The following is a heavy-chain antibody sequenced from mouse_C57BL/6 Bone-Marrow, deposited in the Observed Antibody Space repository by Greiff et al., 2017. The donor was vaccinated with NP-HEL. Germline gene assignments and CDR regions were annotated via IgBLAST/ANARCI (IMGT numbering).Heavy chain of an antibody. D-gene: IGHD1-1*01. CDR2: IYPSDSET. J-gene: IGHJ4*01. V-gene: IGHV1-61*01. CDR1: GYTFTSYW. CDR3: ARRGTTVVAPYAMDY. Sequence: QVQLKQPGAELVRPGSSVKLSCKASGYTFTSYWMDWVKQRPGQGLEWIGNIYPSDSETHYNQKFKDKATLTVDKSSSTAYMQLSSLTSEDSAVYYCARRGTTVVAPYAMDYWGQGTSVTVSS.